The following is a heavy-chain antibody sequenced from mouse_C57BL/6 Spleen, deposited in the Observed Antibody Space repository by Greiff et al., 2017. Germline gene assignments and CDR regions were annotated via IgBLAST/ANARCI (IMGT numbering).Heavy chain of an antibody. Sequence: EESGPGLVKPSQSLSLTCSVTGYSITSGYYWNWIRQFPGNKLEWMGYISYDGSNNYNPSLKNRISITRDTSKNQFFLKLNSVTTEDTATYYCARRDGNYEFAYWGQGTLVTVSA. J-gene: IGHJ3*01. V-gene: IGHV3-6*01. CDR2: ISYDGSN. CDR3: ARRDGNYEFAY. CDR1: GYSITSGYY. D-gene: IGHD2-1*01.